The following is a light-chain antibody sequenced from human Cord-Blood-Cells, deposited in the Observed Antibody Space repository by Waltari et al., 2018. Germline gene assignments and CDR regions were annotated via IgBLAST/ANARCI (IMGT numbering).Light chain of an antibody. Sequence: EIVFTQSPATLSLYPGERATLSCRASQSVSSYLAWYQQKPGQAPRLLIYDASNRATGIPARFSGSGSGTDFTLTISSLEPEDFAVYYCQQRSNWPWTFGQGTKVEIK. J-gene: IGKJ1*01. CDR3: QQRSNWPWT. CDR2: DAS. CDR1: QSVSSY. V-gene: IGKV3-11*01.